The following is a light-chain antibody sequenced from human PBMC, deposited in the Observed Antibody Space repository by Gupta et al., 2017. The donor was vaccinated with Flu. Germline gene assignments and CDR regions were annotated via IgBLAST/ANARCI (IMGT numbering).Light chain of an antibody. V-gene: IGKV1-39*01. CDR1: QSISSF. J-gene: IGKJ2*01. CDR2: AAS. Sequence: DIKMTQSPSSLSASVGDRVTITCRASQSISSFLNWYQQKPGKAPELLIYAASSLQSGVPSRFSGSGSGTDFTLTINSLQPEDFATYYCQQSYSLYTFGQGTKLEIK. CDR3: QQSYSLYT.